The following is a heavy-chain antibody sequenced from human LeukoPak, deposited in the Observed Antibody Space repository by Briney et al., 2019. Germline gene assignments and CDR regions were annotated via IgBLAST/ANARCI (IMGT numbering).Heavy chain of an antibody. Sequence: SETLSLTCAVYGGSFSGYYWSWIRQPPGKGLEWIGEINHSGSTNYNPSLKSRVTISVDTSKNQFSLKLSSVTTADTAVYYCARGPTYYYDSSGYYRNDYWGQGTLVTVSS. CDR2: INHSGST. D-gene: IGHD3-22*01. CDR1: GGSFSGYY. V-gene: IGHV4-34*01. J-gene: IGHJ4*02. CDR3: ARGPTYYYDSSGYYRNDY.